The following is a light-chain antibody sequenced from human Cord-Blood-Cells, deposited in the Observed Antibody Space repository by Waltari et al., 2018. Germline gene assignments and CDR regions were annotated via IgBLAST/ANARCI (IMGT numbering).Light chain of an antibody. Sequence: EIVLTQSPGTLSLSPGERATLSCRASQSVSSSYLSWYQQKPGQAPRLLIYGASSRAAGTPNLFSGGGSGTDFTLTISRLEPEDFAVYYCQQYGSSPRFGQGTRLEIK. CDR3: QQYGSSPR. V-gene: IGKV3-20*01. CDR1: QSVSSSY. J-gene: IGKJ5*01. CDR2: GAS.